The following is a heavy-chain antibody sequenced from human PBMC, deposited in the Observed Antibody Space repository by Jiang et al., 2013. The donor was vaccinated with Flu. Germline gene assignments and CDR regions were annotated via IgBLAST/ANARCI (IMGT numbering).Heavy chain of an antibody. J-gene: IGHJ6*02. V-gene: IGHV4-39*01. D-gene: IGHD2-15*01. Sequence: LKSRVTISVDTSKNQFSLKLSSVTAADTAVYYCASSCSGGSCYPHYYYGMDVWGQGTTVTVSS. CDR3: ASSCSGGSCYPHYYYGMDV.